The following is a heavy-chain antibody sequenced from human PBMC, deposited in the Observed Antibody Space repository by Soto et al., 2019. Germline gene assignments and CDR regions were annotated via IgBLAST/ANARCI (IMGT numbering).Heavy chain of an antibody. V-gene: IGHV2-5*02. D-gene: IGHD4-4*01. Sequence: QITLKESGPTLVKPTETLTLTCSFSGFSLTASAVGVGWIRQPPGKALEWLALIYSDADKRSSSSLKNRVTITKDTSKNHVVLTLTNIDPVDTGTYYCAHSLSNFRFFDYWGQGILVTVSS. CDR1: GFSLTASAVG. J-gene: IGHJ4*02. CDR3: AHSLSNFRFFDY. CDR2: IYSDADK.